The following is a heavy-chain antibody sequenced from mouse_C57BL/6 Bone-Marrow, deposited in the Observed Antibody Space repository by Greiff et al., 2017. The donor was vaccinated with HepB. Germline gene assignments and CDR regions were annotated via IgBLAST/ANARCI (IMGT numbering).Heavy chain of an antibody. D-gene: IGHD2-5*01. J-gene: IGHJ3*01. Sequence: EVQVVESGGGLVQSGRSLRLSCATSGFTFSDFYMEWVRQAPGKGLEWIAASRNKANDYTTEYSASVKGRFIVSRDTSQSILYLQMNALRAEDTAIYYCARDARYSNYFAYWGQGTLVTVFA. CDR2: SRNKANDYTT. CDR1: GFTFSDFY. CDR3: ARDARYSNYFAY. V-gene: IGHV7-1*01.